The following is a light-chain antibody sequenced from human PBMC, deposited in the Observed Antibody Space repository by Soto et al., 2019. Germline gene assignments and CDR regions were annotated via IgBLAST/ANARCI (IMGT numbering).Light chain of an antibody. V-gene: IGKV3-20*01. CDR2: GAS. CDR3: QQYCSSPRT. J-gene: IGKJ1*01. Sequence: EIVLTQSPGTLSLSPGERATLSCRASQSVSSSYLAWHQQKPGQAPRLLIYGASSRATGIPDRVSGSGSGTDFTLIISRLEPEDFAVYYCQQYCSSPRTFGQGTKVEIK. CDR1: QSVSSSY.